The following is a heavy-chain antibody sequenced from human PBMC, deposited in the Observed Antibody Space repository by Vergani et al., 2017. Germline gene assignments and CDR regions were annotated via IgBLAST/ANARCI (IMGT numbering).Heavy chain of an antibody. CDR3: ARDKSKRAPAVMGTYYYYMDV. J-gene: IGHJ6*03. V-gene: IGHV3-33*08. D-gene: IGHD3-16*01. CDR2: IWHDGSNE. Sequence: QEQLVESGGGMVQPGSSLRLSCAASDSTFRRYYYHWVRQVPGKGLEWVAGIWHDGSNEKYVDSVQGRFTISRDNSKNTLYLEMESLRVEDTAVYFCARDKSKRAPAVMGTYYYYMDVWGKGTKVTVSS. CDR1: DSTFRRYY.